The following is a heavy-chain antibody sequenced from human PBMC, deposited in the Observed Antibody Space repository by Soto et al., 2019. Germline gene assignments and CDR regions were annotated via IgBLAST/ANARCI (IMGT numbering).Heavy chain of an antibody. D-gene: IGHD6-19*01. V-gene: IGHV4-59*08. Sequence: SETLSLTCTVSGDSISTYYWSWIRQPPGKGLEWIGYVHYSGATDYNPSLKSRVTISVDTSKNQFSLKLSSVTAADTAFYYCAKHKWLAPFDYWGQGTLVTVSS. CDR1: GDSISTYY. CDR3: AKHKWLAPFDY. CDR2: VHYSGAT. J-gene: IGHJ4*02.